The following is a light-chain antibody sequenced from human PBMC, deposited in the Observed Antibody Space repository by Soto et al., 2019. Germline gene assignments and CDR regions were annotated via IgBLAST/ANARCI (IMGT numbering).Light chain of an antibody. CDR1: SGNIATYY. CDR2: EDN. Sequence: NFMLTQPHSVSESPGKTVTISCTRSSGNIATYYVQWYQQRPHSAPTTVIYEDNQRPSGVPDRFSGSIDSSSNSASLTISGLKTEDEADYYCQSYDDINQAIFSGGTKLTVL. V-gene: IGLV6-57*04. CDR3: QSYDDINQAI. J-gene: IGLJ2*01.